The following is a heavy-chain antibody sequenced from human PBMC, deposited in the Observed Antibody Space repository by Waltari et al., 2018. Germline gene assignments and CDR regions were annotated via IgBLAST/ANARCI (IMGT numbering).Heavy chain of an antibody. D-gene: IGHD3-3*01. CDR3: ARGTRSIFGVVTPFDY. CDR2: INPNRCGT. V-gene: IGHV1-2*02. CDR1: GYTFTGYY. Sequence: QVQLVQSGAEVKKPGASVKVSCKASGYTFTGYYMPWVRQTPGQGREWMVCINPNRCGTNNAQKFQGRVTMTRVTSISTAYMALSRLRSDDTAVYYCARGTRSIFGVVTPFDYWGQGTLVTVSS. J-gene: IGHJ4*02.